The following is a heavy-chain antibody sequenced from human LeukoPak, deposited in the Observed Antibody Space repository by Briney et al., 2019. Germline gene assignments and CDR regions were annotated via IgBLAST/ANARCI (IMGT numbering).Heavy chain of an antibody. CDR1: GFTFSSYW. CDR2: IKQDGREK. CDR3: ASHENDYYDSSGYYY. Sequence: GGSLRLSCAASGFTFSSYWMSWVRQAPGKGLEGVANIKQDGREKYYVHSVNAPFTISRPNAKNSLYLQMNTLRAEDTAVYYCASHENDYYDSSGYYYWGQGTLVTVSS. D-gene: IGHD3-22*01. V-gene: IGHV3-7*01. J-gene: IGHJ4*02.